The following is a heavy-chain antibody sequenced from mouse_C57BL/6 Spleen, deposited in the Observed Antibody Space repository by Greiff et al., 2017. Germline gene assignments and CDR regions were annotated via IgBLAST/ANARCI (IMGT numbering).Heavy chain of an antibody. D-gene: IGHD4-1*01. CDR3: ARNGDYSGWYFDV. Sequence: VQLQQSGPELVKPGASVKISCKASGYSFTDYNMNWVKQSNGKSLEWIGVINPNYGTTSYNQKFKGKATLTVDQSSSTAYMQRNSLTSEYSAVYYCARNGDYSGWYFDVWGTGTTVTVSS. CDR2: INPNYGTT. CDR1: GYSFTDYN. J-gene: IGHJ1*03. V-gene: IGHV1-39*01.